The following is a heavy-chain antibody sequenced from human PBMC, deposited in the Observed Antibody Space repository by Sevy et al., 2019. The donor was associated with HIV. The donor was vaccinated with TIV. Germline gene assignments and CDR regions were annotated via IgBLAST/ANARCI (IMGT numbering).Heavy chain of an antibody. V-gene: IGHV3-23*01. J-gene: IGHJ3*02. CDR3: AKRYCSSTSCYNSDAFDI. CDR2: ISGSGGST. Sequence: GGSLRLSCAASGFTFSSYAMSWVRQAPGKGLEWVSAISGSGGSTYYADYVKGRFTISRDNSKNTLYLQMNSLRAEDTAVYYCAKRYCSSTSCYNSDAFDIWGQGTMVTVSS. D-gene: IGHD2-2*02. CDR1: GFTFSSYA.